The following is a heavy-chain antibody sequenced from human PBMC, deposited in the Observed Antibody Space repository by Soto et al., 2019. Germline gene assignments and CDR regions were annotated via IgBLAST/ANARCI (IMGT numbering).Heavy chain of an antibody. CDR3: GSERGGGGY. CDR2: IYSGGYT. J-gene: IGHJ4*02. Sequence: EVQLVESGGGLIQPGGSLRLSCAVSGFTVSNNYMSWVRQAPGKGLEGVSVIYSGGYTACGDSVKGRFTISRDNSKNTLYLKKNSRRANVTAGYYCGSERGGGGYWGQGTLVTVSS. D-gene: IGHD3-10*01. CDR1: GFTVSNNY. V-gene: IGHV3-53*01.